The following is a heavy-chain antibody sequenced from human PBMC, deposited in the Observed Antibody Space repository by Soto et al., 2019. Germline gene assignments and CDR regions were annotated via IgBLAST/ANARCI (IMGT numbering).Heavy chain of an antibody. D-gene: IGHD6-6*01. V-gene: IGHV1-8*01. CDR3: ARGFRSSSYFDY. Sequence: GASVKVSCKASGYTFTSYDINWVRQATGQGLEWMGWMNPNSGNTGYAQKFQGRVTMTRNASISTAYMELSSLRSEDTAVYYCARGFRSSSYFDYWGQGTLVTVSS. CDR2: MNPNSGNT. CDR1: GYTFTSYD. J-gene: IGHJ4*02.